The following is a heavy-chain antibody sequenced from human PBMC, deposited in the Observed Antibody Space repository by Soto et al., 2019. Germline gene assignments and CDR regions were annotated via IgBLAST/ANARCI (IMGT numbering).Heavy chain of an antibody. CDR3: ARGRADRGLIGWFDP. J-gene: IGHJ5*02. CDR1: GGSISSGGYY. CDR2: IYYSGST. V-gene: IGHV4-31*03. Sequence: QVQLQESGPGLVMPSQTLSLTCTVSGGSISSGGYYWSWIRQHPGKGLEWIGYIYYSGSTYYNPSLMSRVTISVDTSKNQFSLKLSSVTAADTAVYYCARGRADRGLIGWFDPWGQGTLVTVSS.